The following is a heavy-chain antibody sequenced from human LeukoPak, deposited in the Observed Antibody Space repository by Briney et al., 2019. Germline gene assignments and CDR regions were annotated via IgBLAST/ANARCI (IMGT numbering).Heavy chain of an antibody. V-gene: IGHV1-46*01. D-gene: IGHD3-3*01. Sequence: GASVKVSCKASEYTFTSYYMHWVRQAPGQGLEWMGIINPSGASTNYAQMFQGRVTMTRDTSTSTVYMELSSLRSEDTAVYYCATRNAMDYDFWSGPTDYWGQGTLVTVSS. J-gene: IGHJ4*02. CDR2: INPSGAST. CDR3: ATRNAMDYDFWSGPTDY. CDR1: EYTFTSYY.